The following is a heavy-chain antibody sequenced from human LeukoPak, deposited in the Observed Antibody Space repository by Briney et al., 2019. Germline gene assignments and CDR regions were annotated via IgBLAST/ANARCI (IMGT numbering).Heavy chain of an antibody. D-gene: IGHD6-19*01. V-gene: IGHV3-7*01. Sequence: GGSLRLSCAVSGFSFNKYWLSWVRQAPGKGLEWVANINQDESEKYYVDSVKGRFTISRDNAKNSLYLQMNSLRAEDTAVYYCARISSGWFYFDYWGQGTLVTVSS. CDR1: GFSFNKYW. CDR3: ARISSGWFYFDY. CDR2: INQDESEK. J-gene: IGHJ4*02.